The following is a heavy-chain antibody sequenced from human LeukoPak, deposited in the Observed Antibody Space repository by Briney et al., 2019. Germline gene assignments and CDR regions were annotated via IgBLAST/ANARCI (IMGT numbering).Heavy chain of an antibody. J-gene: IGHJ4*02. CDR1: GYSFTSYW. CDR3: ARRARYCSGANCFYFDY. D-gene: IGHD2-15*01. Sequence: GESLRISCQGSGYSFTSYWIVWVRQMPGKGLEWMGIIYPGDSDTRYRPSFQGQVTISADKSIDTAYLQWSSLKASDSAMYYCARRARYCSGANCFYFDYWGQGTLVTVSS. CDR2: IYPGDSDT. V-gene: IGHV5-51*01.